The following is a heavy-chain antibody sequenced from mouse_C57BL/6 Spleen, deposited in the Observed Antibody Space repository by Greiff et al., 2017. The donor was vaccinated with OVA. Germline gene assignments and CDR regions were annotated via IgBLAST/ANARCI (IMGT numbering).Heavy chain of an antibody. J-gene: IGHJ4*01. CDR1: GFSLTSYG. V-gene: IGHV2-2*01. CDR3: ARKRDYDGDMDY. D-gene: IGHD2-4*01. Sequence: VQLQQSGPGLVQPSQSLSITCTVSGFSLTSYGVHWVRQSPGKGLEWLGVIWSGGSTDYNADFISRLSISKDNSKIQFFFKMNSLQADDTAIYYCARKRDYDGDMDYWGQGTSVTVSS. CDR2: IWSGGST.